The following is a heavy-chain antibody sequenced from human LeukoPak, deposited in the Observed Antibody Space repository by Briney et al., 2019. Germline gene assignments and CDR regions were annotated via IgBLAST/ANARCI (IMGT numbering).Heavy chain of an antibody. CDR1: GFTFNSYA. J-gene: IGHJ6*03. CDR3: AKGGTHWPTGYYYMNV. CDR2: ISGSGGST. Sequence: PGGSPRLSCAASGFTFNSYAMSWVRQAPGKGLEWVSPISGSGGSTYYADSVKGRFTISRDNSKNTLYLQMNSLRAEDTAVYYCAKGGTHWPTGYYYMNVWGKGTTVTVSS. D-gene: IGHD1-1*01. V-gene: IGHV3-23*01.